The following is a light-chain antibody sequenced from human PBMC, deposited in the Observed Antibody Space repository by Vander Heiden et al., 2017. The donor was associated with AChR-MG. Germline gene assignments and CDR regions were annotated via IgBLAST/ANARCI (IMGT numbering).Light chain of an antibody. J-gene: IGKJ1*01. CDR1: KIIGKY. Sequence: DIQMTQSPSSLSASVGDGVTITWRASKIIGKYLNWHQHKPGTPTNLLIYSASNVNTGVPTRFSGNRSGADFTPSISSLQPEDIATYYCQQSYTPPGTFGQGTKVEIK. CDR3: QQSYTPPGT. CDR2: SAS. V-gene: IGKV1-39*01.